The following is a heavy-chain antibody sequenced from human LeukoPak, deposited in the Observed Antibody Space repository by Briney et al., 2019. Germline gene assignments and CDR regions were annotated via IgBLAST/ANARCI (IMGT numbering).Heavy chain of an antibody. V-gene: IGHV3-23*01. CDR1: GFTVSSNY. Sequence: GGSLRLSCAASGFTVSSNYMSWVRQAPGKGLEWVSAITGGGSGIYYADSMKSRFTISRDNSKNTLYLQINSLRAEDTGVYYCAKWGDYDVLTGYYVSDYWGQGTLVTVSS. J-gene: IGHJ4*02. CDR3: AKWGDYDVLTGYYVSDY. D-gene: IGHD3-9*01. CDR2: ITGGGSGI.